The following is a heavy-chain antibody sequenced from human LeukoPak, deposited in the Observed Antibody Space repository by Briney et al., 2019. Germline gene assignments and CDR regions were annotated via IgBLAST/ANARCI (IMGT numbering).Heavy chain of an antibody. D-gene: IGHD2-2*02. Sequence: ASVKVSCRASGYTFTSYGISWVRQAPGQGLEGMGWISAYNGNTNYAQKLQGRVTMTTDTSTSTAYMELRSLRSDDTAVYYCARDCPSCYIYYWGQGTLVTVSS. CDR2: ISAYNGNT. CDR1: GYTFTSYG. V-gene: IGHV1-18*01. J-gene: IGHJ4*02. CDR3: ARDCPSCYIYY.